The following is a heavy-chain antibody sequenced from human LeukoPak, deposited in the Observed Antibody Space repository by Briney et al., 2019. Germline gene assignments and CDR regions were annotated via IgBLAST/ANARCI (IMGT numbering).Heavy chain of an antibody. CDR2: IYYSGST. Sequence: PSETLSLTCTVSGGSISSGGYYWSWIRQHPGKGLEWIGYIYYSGSTYYNPSLKSRVTISVDTSKNQFSLKLSSVTAADTAVYYCARVSRRGTYFDYWGQGTLVTVSS. V-gene: IGHV4-31*03. J-gene: IGHJ4*02. D-gene: IGHD1-1*01. CDR1: GGSISSGGYY. CDR3: ARVSRRGTYFDY.